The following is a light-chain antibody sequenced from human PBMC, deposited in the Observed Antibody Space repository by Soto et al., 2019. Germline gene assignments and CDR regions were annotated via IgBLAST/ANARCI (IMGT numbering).Light chain of an antibody. CDR2: GAS. V-gene: IGKV3-20*01. J-gene: IGKJ4*02. Sequence: TQSPSSLSASVGDRVTITCRASRSVSSDYLAWYQQKPGQAPRLLIHGASNRATGIPDRFSGRGSGTDFTLTISRLEPEDFAVYYCQQYESFPLTFGGGTKVDI. CDR1: RSVSSDY. CDR3: QQYESFPLT.